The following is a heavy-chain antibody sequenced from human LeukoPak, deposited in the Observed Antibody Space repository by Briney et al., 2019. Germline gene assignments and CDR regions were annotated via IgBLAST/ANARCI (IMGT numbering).Heavy chain of an antibody. V-gene: IGHV1-18*01. D-gene: IGHD3-22*01. J-gene: IGHJ4*02. Sequence: ASVKLSCKASVYTFTSYGIRWVRQAPGQGLEWMGWISAYNGNTNYAQKLQGRVTMTTDTSTSTAYMELRSLRSYDTSVYYCATDTRSYSASSSPDSSGQGTPVTVSP. CDR2: ISAYNGNT. CDR3: ATDTRSYSASSSPDS. CDR1: VYTFTSYG.